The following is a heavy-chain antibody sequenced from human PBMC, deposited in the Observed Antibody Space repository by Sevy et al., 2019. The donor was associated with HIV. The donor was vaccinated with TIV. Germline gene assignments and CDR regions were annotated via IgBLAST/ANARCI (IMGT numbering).Heavy chain of an antibody. J-gene: IGHJ4*02. D-gene: IGHD4-17*01. CDR1: GFTFSSYA. CDR2: ISYDGSNK. Sequence: GGSLRLPCAASGFTFSSYAMHWVRQAPGKGLEWVAVISYDGSNKYYADSVKGRFTISRDNSKNTLYLQMNSLRAEDTAVYYCARVLGDYLDYFDYWGQGTLVTVSS. CDR3: ARVLGDYLDYFDY. V-gene: IGHV3-30-3*01.